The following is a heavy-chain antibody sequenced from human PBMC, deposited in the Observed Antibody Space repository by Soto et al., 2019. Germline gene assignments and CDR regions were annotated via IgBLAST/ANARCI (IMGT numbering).Heavy chain of an antibody. CDR2: ISSSSSTI. D-gene: IGHD3-3*01. J-gene: IGHJ6*02. Sequence: GSLRLSCAASGFTFSSYSMNWVRQAPGKGLEWVSYISSSSSTIYYADSVKGRFTISRDNAKNSLYLQMNSLRDEDTAVYYCARGGHYDFWSGYIEGGMDVWGQGTTVTVSS. CDR1: GFTFSSYS. CDR3: ARGGHYDFWSGYIEGGMDV. V-gene: IGHV3-48*02.